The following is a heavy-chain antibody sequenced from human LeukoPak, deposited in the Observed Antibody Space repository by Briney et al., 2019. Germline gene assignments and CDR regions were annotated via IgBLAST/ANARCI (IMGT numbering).Heavy chain of an antibody. V-gene: IGHV3-48*03. CDR1: GFTFSSYE. J-gene: IGHJ6*04. CDR3: AELGITMIGGV. Sequence: GGSLRLSCAASGFTFSSYEMNWVRQAPGKGLEWVSYISSSGSTIYYADSVKGRFTISRDNDKSSLYLQMNSLRAEDTAVYYCAELGITMIGGVWGKGTTVTISS. CDR2: ISSSGSTI. D-gene: IGHD3-10*02.